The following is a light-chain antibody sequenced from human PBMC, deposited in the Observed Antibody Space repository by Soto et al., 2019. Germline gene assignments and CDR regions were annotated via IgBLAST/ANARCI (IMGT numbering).Light chain of an antibody. CDR1: QSLSSF. J-gene: IGKJ4*01. Sequence: EIVLTQSPATLSLSPGERATLSCRASQSLSSFLAWYQQKPGQAPRLLIYDTSNRATGIPARFSGSGSGTDFTLTISSLEPEDFAVYYGQYRSNWLTCGGGTMVEIK. CDR3: QYRSNWLT. V-gene: IGKV3-11*01. CDR2: DTS.